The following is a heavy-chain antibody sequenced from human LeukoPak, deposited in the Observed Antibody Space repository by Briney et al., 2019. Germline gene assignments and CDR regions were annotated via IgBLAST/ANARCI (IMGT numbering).Heavy chain of an antibody. V-gene: IGHV3-73*01. D-gene: IGHD3-10*01. Sequence: PGRSLRLSCAASGFTFSGSAMHWVRQASGKGLEWVGRIRSKANSYATAYAASVKGRFTISRDDSKNTAYLQMNRLKTEDTAVYYCTRQEWFGELSSYWGQGTLVTVSS. CDR1: GFTFSGSA. CDR2: IRSKANSYAT. J-gene: IGHJ4*02. CDR3: TRQEWFGELSSY.